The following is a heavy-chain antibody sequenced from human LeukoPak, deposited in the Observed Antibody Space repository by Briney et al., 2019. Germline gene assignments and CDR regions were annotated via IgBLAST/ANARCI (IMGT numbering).Heavy chain of an antibody. Sequence: SETLSLTCTVSGGSISSSSYYWGWIRQPPGKGLEWIGSIYYSGSTYYNPSLKSRVTISVDTSKNQFSLKLSSVTAADTAVYYCASPRGSPIVGYNWFDPWGQGTLVTVSS. V-gene: IGHV4-39*01. J-gene: IGHJ5*02. CDR1: GGSISSSSYY. CDR2: IYYSGST. CDR3: ASPRGSPIVGYNWFDP. D-gene: IGHD1-26*01.